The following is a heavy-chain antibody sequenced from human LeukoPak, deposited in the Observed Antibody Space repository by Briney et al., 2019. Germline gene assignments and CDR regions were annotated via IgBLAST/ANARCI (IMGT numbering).Heavy chain of an antibody. CDR3: ARHRAARLRHYYDYYYMDV. Sequence: PSETLSLTCTVSGGSISSYYWSWIRQPPGKGLEWIGYIYTSGSTNYNPSLKSRVTISVDTSKNQFSLKLSSVTAADTAVYYCARHRAARLRHYYDYYYMDVWGKGTTVTVSS. CDR2: IYTSGST. D-gene: IGHD6-6*01. CDR1: GGSISSYY. J-gene: IGHJ6*03. V-gene: IGHV4-4*09.